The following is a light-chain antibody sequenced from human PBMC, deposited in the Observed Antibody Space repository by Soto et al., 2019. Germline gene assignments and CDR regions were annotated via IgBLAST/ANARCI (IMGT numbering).Light chain of an antibody. J-gene: IGKJ1*01. CDR2: GAS. Sequence: DIQMTQSPSSLSASVGDRVTITCRASQSISGYLNWYQQKPGKAPKVLISGASTLHNGVPSRFSGRGSGTDFTLTISSLQPEDFAVYYCQQCGSSPWTFGQGTKVDIK. V-gene: IGKV1-39*01. CDR1: QSISGY. CDR3: QQCGSSPWT.